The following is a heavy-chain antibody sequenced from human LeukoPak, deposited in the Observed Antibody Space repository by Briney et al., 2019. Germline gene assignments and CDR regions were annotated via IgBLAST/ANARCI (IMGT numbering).Heavy chain of an antibody. CDR2: ISSSGSTI. Sequence: GGSLRLSCAASGFTLSRHSMHWVRQAPGKGLEWVSYISSSGSTIYYADSVKGRFTISRDNSKNTLYLQMNSLRAEDTAVYYCARRAGAYSHPYDYWGQGTLVTVSS. CDR1: GFTLSRHS. V-gene: IGHV3-48*01. CDR3: ARRAGAYSHPYDY. D-gene: IGHD4/OR15-4a*01. J-gene: IGHJ4*02.